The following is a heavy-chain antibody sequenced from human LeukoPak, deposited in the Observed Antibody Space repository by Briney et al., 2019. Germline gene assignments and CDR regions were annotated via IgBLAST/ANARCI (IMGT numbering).Heavy chain of an antibody. D-gene: IGHD1-26*01. Sequence: GASVKVSCKASGYTFTSYAMHWVRQAPGQRLEWMGWINAGNGNTKYSQKFQGRVTITRDTSASTAYMELSSLRSEDTAVYYCARVYPPWRAHSGSYYMSDYWGQGTLVTVSS. V-gene: IGHV1-3*01. CDR1: GYTFTSYA. CDR3: ARVYPPWRAHSGSYYMSDY. J-gene: IGHJ4*02. CDR2: INAGNGNT.